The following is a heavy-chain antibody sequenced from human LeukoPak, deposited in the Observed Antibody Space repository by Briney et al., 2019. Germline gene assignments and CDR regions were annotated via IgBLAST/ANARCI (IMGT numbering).Heavy chain of an antibody. CDR3: ASYDFWSGSRFDP. D-gene: IGHD3-3*01. CDR2: IYYSGST. Sequence: SETLSLTCTVSGGSISSSSYYWGWIRQPPGKGLEWIGSIYYSGSTYYNPSLKSRVTISVDTSKNQFSLKLSSVTAADTAVYYCASYDFWSGSRFDPWGQGTLVTVSS. J-gene: IGHJ5*02. CDR1: GGSISSSSYY. V-gene: IGHV4-39*07.